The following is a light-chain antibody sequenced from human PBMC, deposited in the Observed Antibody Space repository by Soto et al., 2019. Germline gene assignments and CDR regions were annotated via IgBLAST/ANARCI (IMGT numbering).Light chain of an antibody. J-gene: IGKJ2*01. CDR2: LGS. CDR1: QSLLHSNGYNY. V-gene: IGKV2-28*01. CDR3: MTALQTPDT. Sequence: DIVMTQSPLSLPVTPGEPASISCRSSQSLLHSNGYNYLDWYLQKPGQSPQLLIYLGSNRASGVPDRFSGSGSGTDFTLKISRVEAEDVGVYYCMTALQTPDTFGQGTKLEIK.